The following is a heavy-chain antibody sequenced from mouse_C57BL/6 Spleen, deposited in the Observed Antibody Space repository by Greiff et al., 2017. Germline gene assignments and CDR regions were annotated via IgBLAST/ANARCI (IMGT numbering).Heavy chain of an antibody. CDR1: GYTFTRYW. CDR3: ARSSTGGNAMDY. J-gene: IGHJ4*01. CDR2: IDPSDSST. V-gene: IGHV1-50*01. D-gene: IGHD4-1*02. Sequence: QVQLQQPGAELVKPGASVKLSCKASGYTFTRYWMPWVKQRPGQGLEWIGEIDPSDSSTNYNQKFKGKATLTVDPSSRTAYMQRSSLTSEDSAVYYCARSSTGGNAMDYWGQGTSVTVSS.